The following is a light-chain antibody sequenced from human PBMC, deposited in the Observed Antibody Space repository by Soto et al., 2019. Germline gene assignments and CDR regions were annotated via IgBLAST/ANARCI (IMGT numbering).Light chain of an antibody. V-gene: IGKV3-20*01. CDR1: QSVISNF. CDR3: LQYGSSPYT. Sequence: NVLTQSPGTLSLSPGERAILSCRASQSVISNFLAWYQQKPGQAPRLLIYGASSRATGIPDRFSGSGSGTDFTLTISRLEPEDFAVYYCLQYGSSPYTFGQGAKLEIK. CDR2: GAS. J-gene: IGKJ2*01.